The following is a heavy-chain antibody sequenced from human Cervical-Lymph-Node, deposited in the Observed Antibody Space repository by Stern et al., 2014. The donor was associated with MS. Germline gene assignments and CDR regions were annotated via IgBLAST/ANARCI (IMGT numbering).Heavy chain of an antibody. Sequence: VQLLESGGGVKKPGASVTVSCKTSGYTFTDYGVTWVRLAPGQGLEWMGWISGHNGVTNDARKCQDRVTITTDTSTNTAYLELRSLRADDTAIYYCARDRANYGVFDYWGQGSRVTVSA. J-gene: IGHJ4*02. V-gene: IGHV1-18*01. D-gene: IGHD4-17*01. CDR2: ISGHNGVT. CDR1: GYTFTDYG. CDR3: ARDRANYGVFDY.